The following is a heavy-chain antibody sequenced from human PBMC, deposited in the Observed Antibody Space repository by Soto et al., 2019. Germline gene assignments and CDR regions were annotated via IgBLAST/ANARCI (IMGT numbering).Heavy chain of an antibody. D-gene: IGHD3-16*02. J-gene: IGHJ4*02. V-gene: IGHV4-31*03. CDR2: IYYRGST. Sequence: QVQLQESGPGLVKPSQTLSLTCTVSGGSISSGGYYWSWIRQHPGKGLGWIGYIYYRGSTYYNPSLKSRVTISVDTSKNQFSLKLSSVTAADTAVYYCARQVDMITFGGVIDEGEYWGQGTLVTVSS. CDR1: GGSISSGGYY. CDR3: ARQVDMITFGGVIDEGEY.